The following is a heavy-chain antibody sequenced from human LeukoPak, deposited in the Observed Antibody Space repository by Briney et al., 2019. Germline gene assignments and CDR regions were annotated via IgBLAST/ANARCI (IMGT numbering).Heavy chain of an antibody. Sequence: GGSLRLSCAASGFTFSSYAVSWVRQTPGKGLEWVSSISDSGGNTFYADSVKGRFTISRDNSKNTLYLHMNSLRAEDTAVYYCAKGAYDFWIGSSDYYMDVWGKGATVTVSS. CDR1: GFTFSSYA. CDR3: AKGAYDFWIGSSDYYMDV. V-gene: IGHV3-23*01. J-gene: IGHJ6*03. D-gene: IGHD3-3*01. CDR2: ISDSGGNT.